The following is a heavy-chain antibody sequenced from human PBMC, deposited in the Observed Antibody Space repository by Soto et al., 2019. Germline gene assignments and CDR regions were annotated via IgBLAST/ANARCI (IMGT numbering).Heavy chain of an antibody. CDR3: ARDLSYAFDY. D-gene: IGHD1-26*01. J-gene: IGHJ4*02. V-gene: IGHV3-48*02. CDR2: IRIDSNHI. Sequence: EVQLVESGGGLVQPGGSLRLSCAASGFIFTSYSMNWVSQAPGKGLEWLSYIRIDSNHIGYADSVRGRFTISSDIAKNSLYLQMNSLRDEDTAVYYCARDLSYAFDYWGQGTLVTVSS. CDR1: GFIFTSYS.